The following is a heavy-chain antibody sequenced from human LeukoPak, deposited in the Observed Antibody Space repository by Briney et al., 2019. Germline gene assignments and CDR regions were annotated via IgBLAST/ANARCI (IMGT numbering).Heavy chain of an antibody. D-gene: IGHD6-19*01. CDR3: ARRTSAWYQAFDI. J-gene: IGHJ3*02. CDR1: GGSISSSSYY. V-gene: IGHV4-39*01. CDR2: IYYSGST. Sequence: ASETLSLTCTVSGGSISSSSYYWGWIRQPPGKGLEWIGTIYYSGSTNYNPSLKSRVTVSGDTSKNQFSLKVTSVTAADTAVYYCARRTSAWYQAFDIWGQGTMVTVSS.